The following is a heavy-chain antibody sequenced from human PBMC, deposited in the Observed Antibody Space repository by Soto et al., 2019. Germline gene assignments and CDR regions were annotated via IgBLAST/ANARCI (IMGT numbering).Heavy chain of an antibody. CDR2: ISSSSDTI. D-gene: IGHD1-20*01. Sequence: LRLSCAASGFIFSDYHMTWIRQAPGKGLELVAYISSSSDTIYYADSVKGRFTISRDNGKDALFLQMSSLRAEDTAVYYCVRDRRISGINRGLDYWGRGTLVTVSS. J-gene: IGHJ4*02. CDR3: VRDRRISGINRGLDY. V-gene: IGHV3-11*01. CDR1: GFIFSDYH.